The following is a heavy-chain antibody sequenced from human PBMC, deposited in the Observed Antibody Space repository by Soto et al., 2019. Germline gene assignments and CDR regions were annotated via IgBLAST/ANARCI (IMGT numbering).Heavy chain of an antibody. CDR3: ATDSRNVGIGYFDS. J-gene: IGHJ4*02. CDR2: IVSGGST. CDR1: GFKVGSSY. D-gene: IGHD1-26*01. V-gene: IGHV3-53*01. Sequence: GGSLRLSCAASGFKVGSSYVSWVRQAPGEGLEWVSVIVSGGSTHYADSVTGRFTVSRDVSNNTVYLHMSSLRAEDTAVYFCATDSRNVGIGYFDSWGLGTLVTVSS.